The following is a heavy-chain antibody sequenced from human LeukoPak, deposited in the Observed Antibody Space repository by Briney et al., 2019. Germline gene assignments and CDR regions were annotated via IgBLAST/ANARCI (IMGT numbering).Heavy chain of an antibody. Sequence: GGSLRLSCTTSGFTFGDYAMSWFRQAPGKGLEWVSVIYSGGSTYYADSVKGRFTISRDNSKNTLYLQMNSLRAEDTAVYYCARRSGSYYVYWGQGTLVTVSS. CDR3: ARRSGSYYVY. J-gene: IGHJ4*02. V-gene: IGHV3-66*04. D-gene: IGHD3-10*01. CDR2: IYSGGST. CDR1: GFTFGDYA.